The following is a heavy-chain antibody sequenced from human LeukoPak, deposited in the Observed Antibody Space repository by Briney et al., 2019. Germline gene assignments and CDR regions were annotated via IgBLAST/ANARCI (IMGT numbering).Heavy chain of an antibody. CDR2: INPNSGGT. CDR3: ARLQSRIDYYYYMDV. Sequence: ASVKVSCKASGYTFTGYYMHWVRQAPGQGLEWMGWINPNSGGTNYAQKFQGRVTMTGDTSISTAYMELSRLRSDDTAVYYCARLQSRIDYYYYMDVWGKGTTVTVS. CDR1: GYTFTGYY. D-gene: IGHD3-16*02. J-gene: IGHJ6*03. V-gene: IGHV1-2*02.